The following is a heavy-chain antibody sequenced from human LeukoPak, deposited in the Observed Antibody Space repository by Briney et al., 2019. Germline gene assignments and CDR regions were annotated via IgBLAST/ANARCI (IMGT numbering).Heavy chain of an antibody. Sequence: SETLSLTCIVSGGSINTYFWSWIRQPAGKRLEWIGRISNTAGTNYNPSLKSRVTMSVEMSKNQLPLRINSVTAADTAVYYCARSKIAGDFYWYFDFWGRGTLVTVSS. V-gene: IGHV4-4*07. CDR3: ARSKIAGDFYWYFDF. CDR2: ISNTAGT. D-gene: IGHD2-21*01. J-gene: IGHJ2*01. CDR1: GGSINTYF.